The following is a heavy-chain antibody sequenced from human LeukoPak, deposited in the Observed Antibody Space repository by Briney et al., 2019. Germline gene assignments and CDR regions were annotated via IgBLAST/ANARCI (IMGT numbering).Heavy chain of an antibody. J-gene: IGHJ6*03. CDR1: GFTFSSYS. Sequence: GGSLRLSCAASGFTFSSYSMNWVRQAPGKGLEWVSSISSSSGYIYYADSVKGRFTISRDNAKNSLYLQMNSLRAEDTAVYYCARVFTWTDGMSSSGYYSYYYYMDVWGKGTTVTVSS. CDR3: ARVFTWTDGMSSSGYYSYYYYMDV. V-gene: IGHV3-21*01. CDR2: ISSSSGYI. D-gene: IGHD3-22*01.